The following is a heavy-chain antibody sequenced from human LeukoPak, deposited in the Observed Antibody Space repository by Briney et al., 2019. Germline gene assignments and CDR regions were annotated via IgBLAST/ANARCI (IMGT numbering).Heavy chain of an antibody. CDR3: ARDVTLRYFDWSHYGMDV. CDR1: GYTFTGYY. J-gene: IGHJ6*02. Sequence: ASVKVSCKASGYTFTGYYMHWVRQAPGQGLEWMGRINPNSGGTNYAQKFQGRVTMTRDTSISTAYMELSRLRSDDTAVYYCARDVTLRYFDWSHYGMDVWGQGTTVTVSS. D-gene: IGHD3-9*01. V-gene: IGHV1-2*06. CDR2: INPNSGGT.